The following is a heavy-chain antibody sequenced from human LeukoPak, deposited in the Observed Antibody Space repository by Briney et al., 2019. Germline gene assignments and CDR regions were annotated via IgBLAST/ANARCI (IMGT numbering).Heavy chain of an antibody. D-gene: IGHD6-6*01. CDR2: IYTSGST. V-gene: IGHV4-4*09. CDR1: GGSISSYY. J-gene: IGHJ5*02. CDR3: AAYSSSSAGNWFDP. Sequence: SETLSLTCTVSGGSISSYYWSWIRQPPGKRLEWIGYIYTSGSTNYNPSLKSRVTISVDTSKNQFSLKLSSVTAADTAVYYCAAYSSSSAGNWFDPWGQGTLVTVSS.